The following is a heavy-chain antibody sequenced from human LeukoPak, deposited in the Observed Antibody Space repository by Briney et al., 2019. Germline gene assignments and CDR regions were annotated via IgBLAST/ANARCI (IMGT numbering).Heavy chain of an antibody. V-gene: IGHV4-39*07. CDR3: ARSLRFLEWSTSAAFDI. J-gene: IGHJ3*02. CDR2: IYHSGST. D-gene: IGHD3-3*01. CDR1: GGSISRSSYY. Sequence: PSETLSLTCTVSGGSISRSSYYWGWIRQPPGKGLEWIGSIYHSGSTYYNPSLKSRVTISVDTSKNQFSLKLSSVTAADTAVYYCARSLRFLEWSTSAAFDIWGQGTMVTVSS.